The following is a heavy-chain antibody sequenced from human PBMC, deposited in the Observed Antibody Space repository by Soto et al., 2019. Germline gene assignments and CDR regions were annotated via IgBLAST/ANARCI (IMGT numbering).Heavy chain of an antibody. CDR2: ISSSSSTI. D-gene: IGHD4-17*01. Sequence: GGSLSLSFAASGFTFSSYSMNWVRQAPGKGLEWVSYISSSSSTIYYADPVKGRFTISRDNAKNSLYLQMNSLRDEDTAVYYCARATTVTTIKLDYWGRGTLDTVSA. V-gene: IGHV3-48*02. J-gene: IGHJ4*02. CDR1: GFTFSSYS. CDR3: ARATTVTTIKLDY.